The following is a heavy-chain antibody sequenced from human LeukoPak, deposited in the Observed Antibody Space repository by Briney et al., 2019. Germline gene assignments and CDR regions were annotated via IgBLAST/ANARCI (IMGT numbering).Heavy chain of an antibody. CDR1: GFVFSDYG. J-gene: IGHJ4*02. V-gene: IGHV3-30*02. Sequence: GGSLRLSCAASGFVFSDYGMHWVRQAPGKGLEWVAFIRNDESNKYYAGSVKGRFTISRDNAKNTVYLEMNSLTDEDTAVYFCARGAWTAYYFDYWGQGTVVTVSS. CDR3: ARGAWTAYYFDY. CDR2: IRNDESNK. D-gene: IGHD3/OR15-3a*01.